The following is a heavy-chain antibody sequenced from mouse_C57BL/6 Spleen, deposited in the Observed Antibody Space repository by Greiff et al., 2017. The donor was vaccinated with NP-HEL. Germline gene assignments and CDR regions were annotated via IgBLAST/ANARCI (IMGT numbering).Heavy chain of an antibody. D-gene: IGHD1-1*01. Sequence: VQLQQSGAELVKPGASVKLSCKASGYTFTSYWMQWVKQRPGQGLEWIGEIDPSDSYTNYNQKFKGKGTLTVDTSSSTAYLQHSSLTSEDSAVYYCARYYGSSFWYFDVWGTGTTVTVSS. CDR3: ARYYGSSFWYFDV. CDR2: IDPSDSYT. CDR1: GYTFTSYW. V-gene: IGHV1-50*01. J-gene: IGHJ1*03.